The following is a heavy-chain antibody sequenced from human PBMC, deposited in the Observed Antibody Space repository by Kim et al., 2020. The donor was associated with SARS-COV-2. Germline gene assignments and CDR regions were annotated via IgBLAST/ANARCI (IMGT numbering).Heavy chain of an antibody. CDR2: INHSGST. Sequence: SETLSLTCAVYGGSFSGYYWSWIRQPPGKGLEWIGEINHSGSTNYNPSLKSRVTISVDTSKNQFSLKLSSVTAADTAVYYCARGMVDDSSGFGYYFDYWG. CDR1: GGSFSGYY. CDR3: ARGMVDDSSGFGYYFDY. D-gene: IGHD3-22*01. J-gene: IGHJ4*01. V-gene: IGHV4-34*01.